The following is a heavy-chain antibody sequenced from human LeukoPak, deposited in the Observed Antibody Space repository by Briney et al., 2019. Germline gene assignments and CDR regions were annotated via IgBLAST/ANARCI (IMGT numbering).Heavy chain of an antibody. CDR1: GYTFTSYG. CDR2: ISAYNGNT. J-gene: IGHJ6*02. V-gene: IGHV1-18*01. CDR3: ARYYSGSYSDDYYYGMDV. D-gene: IGHD1-26*01. Sequence: ASVKVSCKASGYTFTSYGISWVRQAPGQGLEWMGWISAYNGNTNYAQKLQGRVTMTTDTSASTAYMELSSLRSEDTAVYYCARYYSGSYSDDYYYGMDVWGQGTTVTVSS.